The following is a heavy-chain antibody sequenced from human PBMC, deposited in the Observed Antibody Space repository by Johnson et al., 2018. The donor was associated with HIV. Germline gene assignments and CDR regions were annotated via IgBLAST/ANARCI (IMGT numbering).Heavy chain of an antibody. D-gene: IGHD1-26*01. CDR2: IRYDGNNK. Sequence: QVQLVESGGGVVQPGRSLRLTCAASGFTFSMSAMHWVRQAPRKGLEWVALIRYDGNNKYYVDSVKGRFTVSRDNSKNTLYLQMNSLRAEDTAVYYCARSPGYSLLDAFDIWGQGAMVTVTS. CDR3: ARSPGYSLLDAFDI. J-gene: IGHJ3*02. CDR1: GFTFSMSA. V-gene: IGHV3-33*01.